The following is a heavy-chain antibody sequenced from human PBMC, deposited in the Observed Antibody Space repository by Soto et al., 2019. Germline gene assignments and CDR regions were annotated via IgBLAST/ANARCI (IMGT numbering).Heavy chain of an antibody. CDR2: IYHSGST. CDR3: WIQLWNGSDY. V-gene: IGHV4-38-2*01. J-gene: IGHJ4*02. CDR1: GYSISSGYY. Sequence: PSETLSLTCAVSGYSISSGYYWGWIRQPPGKGLEWIGSIYHSGSTYYNPSLKSRVTISVDTSKNQFSLKLSSVTAADTAVYYTWIQLWNGSDYWGQGTLVTVSS. D-gene: IGHD5-18*01.